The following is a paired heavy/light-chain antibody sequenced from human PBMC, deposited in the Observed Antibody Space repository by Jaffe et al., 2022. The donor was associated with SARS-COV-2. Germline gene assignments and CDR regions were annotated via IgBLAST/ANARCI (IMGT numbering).Light chain of an antibody. CDR1: QSVSTY. CDR2: DAS. Sequence: EIVLTQSPATLSLSPGERATLSCRASQSVSTYLAWYQQKPGQAPRLLIYDASNRATGIPARFSGSGSGTDFTLTISSLEPEDFAVYYCQQRRKWPLTFGGGTKVEIK. CDR3: QQRRKWPLT. J-gene: IGKJ4*01. V-gene: IGKV3-11*01.
Heavy chain of an antibody. Sequence: EVQLLESGGGLVQPGGSLRLSCAASGFTLTSYSMSWVRQAPGKGLEWVSGFSGSGETPYYADSVKGRFTISRDNSKNTLDLQMNSLRAEDTALYYCAKSFSGSYNWFDSWGQGTLVTVSS. D-gene: IGHD1-26*01. V-gene: IGHV3-23*01. CDR1: GFTLTSYS. CDR2: FSGSGETP. CDR3: AKSFSGSYNWFDS. J-gene: IGHJ5*01.